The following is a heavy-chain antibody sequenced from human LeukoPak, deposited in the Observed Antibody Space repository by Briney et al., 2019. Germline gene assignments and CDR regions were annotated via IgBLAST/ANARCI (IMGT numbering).Heavy chain of an antibody. CDR1: GFTFSSYS. V-gene: IGHV3-21*01. D-gene: IGHD3-9*01. J-gene: IGHJ4*02. CDR3: ARDGLIRYFDCLLHSGLDY. CDR2: ISSSSSYI. Sequence: GGSLRLSCAASGFTFSSYSMNWVRQAPGKGLEWVSSISSSSSYIYYADSVEGRFTISRDNAKNSLYLQMNSLRAEDTAVYYCARDGLIRYFDCLLHSGLDYWGQGTLVTVSS.